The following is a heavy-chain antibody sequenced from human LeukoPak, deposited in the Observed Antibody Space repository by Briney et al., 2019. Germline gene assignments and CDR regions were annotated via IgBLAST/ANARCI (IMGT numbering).Heavy chain of an antibody. D-gene: IGHD3-3*01. Sequence: GGSLRLSCAASGFTFSGYSVNWGRQAPGEGLEWVSSITRSSSTYYSDSVKGRFTISRDNAKNSLYLQMNSLRVEDTAVYYCARVGFYDFWSGINFFDYWGQGTLVTVSS. CDR1: GFTFSGYS. J-gene: IGHJ4*02. CDR2: ITRSSST. V-gene: IGHV3-21*01. CDR3: ARVGFYDFWSGINFFDY.